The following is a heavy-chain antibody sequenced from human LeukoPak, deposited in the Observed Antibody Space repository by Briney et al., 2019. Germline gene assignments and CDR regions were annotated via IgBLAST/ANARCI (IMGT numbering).Heavy chain of an antibody. CDR3: ARSHGGWFDP. Sequence: GGSLRLSCAASGFTFSNYAMTWVRQAPGKGLEWVSAISGSGGGTYYADSVKGRFTISRDNSKNTLYLQMDSLRAEDTAVYYCARSHGGWFDPWGQGTLVTVSS. CDR1: GFTFSNYA. V-gene: IGHV3-23*01. D-gene: IGHD3-10*01. CDR2: ISGSGGGT. J-gene: IGHJ5*02.